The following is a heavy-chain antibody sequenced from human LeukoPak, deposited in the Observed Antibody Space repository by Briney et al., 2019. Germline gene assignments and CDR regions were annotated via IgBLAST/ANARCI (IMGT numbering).Heavy chain of an antibody. CDR2: IYYSGRT. D-gene: IGHD6-6*01. Sequence: SETLSLTCTVSGGSISGSDYYWGWIRQPPGKGLEWIGSIYYSGRTFYNPSLKSRVTISVDTSKNQFSLKLSSVTAADTAVYYCARLPQYSSSRYYYYYMDVWGKGTTVTVSS. J-gene: IGHJ6*03. CDR1: GGSISGSDYY. V-gene: IGHV4-39*07. CDR3: ARLPQYSSSRYYYYYMDV.